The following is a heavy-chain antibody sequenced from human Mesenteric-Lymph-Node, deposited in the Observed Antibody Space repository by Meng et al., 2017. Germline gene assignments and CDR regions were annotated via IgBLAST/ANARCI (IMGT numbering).Heavy chain of an antibody. J-gene: IGHJ4*02. CDR2: MNPNSGNT. CDR1: GYTFTSYD. Sequence: ASVKVSCKASGYTFTSYDINWVRQATGQGLEWMGWMNPNSGNTGYAQKFQGRVTITRNTSISTAYMELSSLRSEDTAVYYCARVWGSYRYTSVDYWGQGTLVTVSS. V-gene: IGHV1-8*03. CDR3: ARVWGSYRYTSVDY. D-gene: IGHD3-16*02.